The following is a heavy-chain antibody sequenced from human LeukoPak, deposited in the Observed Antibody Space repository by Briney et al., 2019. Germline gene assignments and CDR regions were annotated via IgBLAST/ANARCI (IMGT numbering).Heavy chain of an antibody. V-gene: IGHV3-23*01. Sequence: GGSLCLSCAASGVTFSSYAMSWVRQAPGKGLEWVAGISGSGGSTYYADSAKGRFTISRNNSKDTLYLQMNSLRAEDTAAYYCASPHLAWGQGTLVTVSS. D-gene: IGHD3-16*01. J-gene: IGHJ5*02. CDR2: ISGSGGST. CDR1: GVTFSSYA. CDR3: ASPHLA.